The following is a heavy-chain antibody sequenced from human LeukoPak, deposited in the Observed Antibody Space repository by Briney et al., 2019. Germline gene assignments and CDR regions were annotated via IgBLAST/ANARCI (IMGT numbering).Heavy chain of an antibody. Sequence: GGSLRLSCAASGFTFSSYAMHWVRQAPGKGLEFVSAISSKGGSTYYANSVKGRFTISRDNSKNTLYLQMNSLRAEDTAVYYCAREKTFYNILTGYKRGGYYFDYWDQGILVTVSS. J-gene: IGHJ4*02. CDR2: ISSKGGST. V-gene: IGHV3-64*01. CDR1: GFTFSSYA. D-gene: IGHD3-9*01. CDR3: AREKTFYNILTGYKRGGYYFDY.